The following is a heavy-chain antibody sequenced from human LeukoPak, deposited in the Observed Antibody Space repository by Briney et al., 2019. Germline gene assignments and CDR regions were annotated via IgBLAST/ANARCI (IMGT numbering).Heavy chain of an antibody. V-gene: IGHV3-74*01. CDR2: VNRDGSST. CDR3: ARDRSISAAGDTY. D-gene: IGHD6-13*01. CDR1: GFTFSDYW. J-gene: IGHJ4*02. Sequence: PGGSLRLSCAASGFTFSDYWMHWVRQAPGKGLVWVSRVNRDGSSTSYADSVKDRFTISRDNAKNTLSLQMNSLRAEDTAVYYCARDRSISAAGDTYWGQGTLVTVSS.